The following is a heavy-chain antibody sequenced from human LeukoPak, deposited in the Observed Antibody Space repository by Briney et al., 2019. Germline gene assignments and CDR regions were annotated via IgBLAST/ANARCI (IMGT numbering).Heavy chain of an antibody. CDR1: GYTFTGYY. D-gene: IGHD6-13*01. CDR2: INPNSGGT. V-gene: IGHV1-2*02. Sequence: GASVKVSCKASGYTFTGYYMHWVRQAPGQGLEWMGWINPNSGGTNYAQKFQGRVTMTRDTSISTAYMELSRLRSDDTAVHYCARVVAAAGTLDYWGQGTLVTVSS. CDR3: ARVVAAAGTLDY. J-gene: IGHJ4*02.